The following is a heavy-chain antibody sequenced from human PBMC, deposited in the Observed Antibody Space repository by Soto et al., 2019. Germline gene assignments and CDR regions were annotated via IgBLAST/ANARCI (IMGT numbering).Heavy chain of an antibody. D-gene: IGHD2-2*01. V-gene: IGHV3-23*01. CDR2: ISANSHNT. CDR3: AKFYCISTTCQKPAAKSTGGFDI. CDR1: GFTFSSYA. Sequence: VQLLESGGGLVQPGGSLRLSCAASGFTFSSYAMSWVRQAPGRGLEWVSGISANSHNTYHADSVKGRFTISRDNSKKTVFLQMNSLRVEDTAVYFCAKFYCISTTCQKPAAKSTGGFDIWGQGTLVTVS. J-gene: IGHJ3*02.